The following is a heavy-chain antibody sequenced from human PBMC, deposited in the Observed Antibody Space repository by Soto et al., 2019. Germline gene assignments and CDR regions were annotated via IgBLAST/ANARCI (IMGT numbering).Heavy chain of an antibody. V-gene: IGHV3-9*01. CDR2: ISWNSGTI. CDR3: GKDIDDYYGSGRIDY. CDR1: GFTFDEYA. D-gene: IGHD3-10*01. J-gene: IGHJ4*02. Sequence: EVQLVESGGGLVQPGRSLRVSCAASGFTFDEYAMHWVRQAPGKGLEWVSGISWNSGTIHYADSVRGRFTVSRDNARNPLYLQMNSLRDEDTALYYCGKDIDDYYGSGRIDYWGQGTPVTVSS.